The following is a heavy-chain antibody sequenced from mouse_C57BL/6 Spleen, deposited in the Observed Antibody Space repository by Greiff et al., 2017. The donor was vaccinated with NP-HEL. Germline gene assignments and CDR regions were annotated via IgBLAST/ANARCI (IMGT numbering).Heavy chain of an antibody. CDR2: IDPANGNT. D-gene: IGHD1-1*01. CDR1: GFNIKNTY. CDR3: ASWDYGSSLYAMDY. Sequence: EVQLQESVAELVRPGASVKLSCTASGFNIKNTYMHWVKQRPEQGLEWIGRIDPANGNTKYAPKFQGKATITADTSSNTAYLQLSSLTSEDTAIYYWASWDYGSSLYAMDYWGQGTSVTVSS. V-gene: IGHV14-3*01. J-gene: IGHJ4*01.